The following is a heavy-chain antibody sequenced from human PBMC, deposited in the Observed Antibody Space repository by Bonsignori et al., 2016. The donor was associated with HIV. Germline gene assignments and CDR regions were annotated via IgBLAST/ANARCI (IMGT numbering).Heavy chain of an antibody. D-gene: IGHD5-12*01. J-gene: IGHJ4*02. V-gene: IGHV1-2*02. CDR2: INPNSGGT. CDR3: ARDGYSGYEGY. Sequence: WVRQAPGQGLEWMGWINPNSGGTKYAQKFQGRVTMTRDTSISTAYMELSRLRSDDTAVYYCARDGYSGYEGYWGQGTLVTVSS.